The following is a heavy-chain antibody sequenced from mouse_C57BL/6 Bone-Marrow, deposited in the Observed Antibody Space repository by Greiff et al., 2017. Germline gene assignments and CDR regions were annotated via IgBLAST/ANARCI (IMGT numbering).Heavy chain of an antibody. J-gene: IGHJ2*01. V-gene: IGHV14-4*01. CDR2: IDPENGDT. Sequence: VQLQQSGAELVRPGASVKLSCTASGFHIKDDYMHWVQQRPEQGLEWIGWIDPENGDTESASKFQGKATITADTSSHTAYLQLSSLTSEDTSVYYCSSWHYFDYWGQGTTLTVAS. CDR1: GFHIKDDY. CDR3: SSWHYFDY.